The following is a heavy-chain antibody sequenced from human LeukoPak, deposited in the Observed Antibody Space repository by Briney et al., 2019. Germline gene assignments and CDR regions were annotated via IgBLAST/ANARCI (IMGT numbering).Heavy chain of an antibody. D-gene: IGHD4-17*01. CDR3: ARELGDYGDYVDAFDI. CDR2: IIPIFGTA. J-gene: IGHJ3*02. V-gene: IGHV1-69*05. CDR1: GGTFSSYA. Sequence: RRASVKVSCKASGGTFSSYAISWVRQAPGQGLEWMGRIIPIFGTANYARKFQGRVTITTDESTSTAYMELSSLRSEDTAVYCCARELGDYGDYVDAFDIWGQGTMVTVSS.